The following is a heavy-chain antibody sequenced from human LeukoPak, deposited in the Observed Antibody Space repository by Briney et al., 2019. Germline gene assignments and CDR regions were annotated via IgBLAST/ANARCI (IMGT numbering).Heavy chain of an antibody. D-gene: IGHD6-13*01. CDR2: IFNSGTT. CDR3: ASRPAGTTWYGVFDY. J-gene: IGHJ4*02. CDR1: GGSINSHY. V-gene: IGHV4-59*11. Sequence: PSETLSLTCSVSGGSINSHYWSWIRQPPGKRLEWIGYIFNSGTTNYNPSLRSRVTMPVDTSRDQFFLRLSSVTAADTAIYYCASRPAGTTWYGVFDYWSQGTLVTVSS.